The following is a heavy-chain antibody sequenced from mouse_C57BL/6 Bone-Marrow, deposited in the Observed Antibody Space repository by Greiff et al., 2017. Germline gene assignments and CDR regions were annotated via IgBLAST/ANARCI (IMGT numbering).Heavy chain of an antibody. Sequence: QVLLQQPGADLVQPGASVKLSCTASGYTFTSYWMHWVRQRPGQGLEWIGMIHHNSGSTTSNEKVNSKATLTVDKSSSPAYMQLSSLTSWDSAVDYCARRLRLREYWGQGTTLTVSA. J-gene: IGHJ2*01. D-gene: IGHD3-2*02. CDR1: GYTFTSYW. CDR2: IHHNSGST. V-gene: IGHV1-64*01. CDR3: ARRLRLREY.